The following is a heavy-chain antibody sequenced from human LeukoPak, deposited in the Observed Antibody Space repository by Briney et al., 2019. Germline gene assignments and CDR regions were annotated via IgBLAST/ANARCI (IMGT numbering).Heavy chain of an antibody. CDR1: GGSFSGYY. D-gene: IGHD2-2*02. Sequence: SETLSLTCAVYGGSFSGYYWSWIRQPPGKGLEWIGEISHSGSTNYNPSLKSRVTISVDTSKNQFSLKLSSVTAADTAVYYCARGARRVADIVVVPAAIRSWFDPWGQGTLVTVSS. J-gene: IGHJ5*02. CDR2: ISHSGST. CDR3: ARGARRVADIVVVPAAIRSWFDP. V-gene: IGHV4-34*01.